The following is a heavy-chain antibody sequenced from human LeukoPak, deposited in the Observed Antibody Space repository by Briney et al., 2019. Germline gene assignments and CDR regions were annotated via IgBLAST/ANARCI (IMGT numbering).Heavy chain of an antibody. CDR3: ARGSSVWGSYYFDY. CDR2: IYYSGST. D-gene: IGHD3-16*01. CDR1: GGSISSYY. Sequence: SETLSLTCTVSGGSISSYYWSWIRQPPGKGLEWIGYIYYSGSTNYNPSLKSRVTISVDTSKNQFSLKLSSVTAADTAVYYCARGSSVWGSYYFDYWGQGTLVTVSS. V-gene: IGHV4-59*01. J-gene: IGHJ4*02.